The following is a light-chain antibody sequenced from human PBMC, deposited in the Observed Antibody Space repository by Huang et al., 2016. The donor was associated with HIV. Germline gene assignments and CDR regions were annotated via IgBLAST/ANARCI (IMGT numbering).Light chain of an antibody. CDR2: GAS. J-gene: IGKJ1*01. CDR3: QQYKNWWT. Sequence: EIVITQSPATLSVSPGERATLSCRGSQSVSNNLAWYQQRPGQAPRLLIYGASTRATGIPDRLNGSGSGTEFTLTISSLQYEDFAVYYCQQYKNWWTFGQGTKVEIK. CDR1: QSVSNN. V-gene: IGKV3-15*01.